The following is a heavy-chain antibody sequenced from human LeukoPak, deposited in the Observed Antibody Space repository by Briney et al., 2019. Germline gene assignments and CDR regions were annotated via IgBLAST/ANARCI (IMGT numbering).Heavy chain of an antibody. D-gene: IGHD5-24*01. J-gene: IGHJ4*02. CDR2: IYSGGST. Sequence: GALRLSCAASGFTVSSNYMSWVRQAPGKGLEWVSVIYSGGSTYYADSVKGRFTISRDNSKNTLYLQMNSLRAEDTAVYYCAADGYSSPFDYWGQGTLVTVSS. V-gene: IGHV3-53*01. CDR3: AADGYSSPFDY. CDR1: GFTVSSNY.